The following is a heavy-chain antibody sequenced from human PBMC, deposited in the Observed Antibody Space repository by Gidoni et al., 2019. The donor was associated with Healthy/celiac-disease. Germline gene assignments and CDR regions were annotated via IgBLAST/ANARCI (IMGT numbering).Heavy chain of an antibody. V-gene: IGHV4-39*01. Sequence: QLQLQESGPGLVKPSETLSLTCTVSGGSISSSSYYWGWIRQPPGKGLEWIGSIYYSGSTYYNPSLKSRVTISVDTSKNQFSLKLSSVTAADTAVYYCARHMQAGRSKYQLLIGVFDYWGQGTLVTVSS. CDR1: GGSISSSSYY. CDR3: ARHMQAGRSKYQLLIGVFDY. J-gene: IGHJ4*02. D-gene: IGHD2-2*01. CDR2: IYYSGST.